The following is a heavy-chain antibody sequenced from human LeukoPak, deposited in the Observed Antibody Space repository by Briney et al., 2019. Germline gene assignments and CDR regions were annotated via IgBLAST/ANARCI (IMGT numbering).Heavy chain of an antibody. CDR3: ARAYCGGDCSPPRTSYQYYFDS. Sequence: GGSLRLSCAASGFSLSDHYMDWVRQAPGKRPEWVGRVRNKAKSDTTEYAASVKGRFTISRDDSKNSLYLQMKSLKTEDTAMYYCARAYCGGDCSPPRTSYQYYFDSWGQGTLVTVSS. V-gene: IGHV3-72*01. CDR2: VRNKAKSDTT. D-gene: IGHD2-21*02. CDR1: GFSLSDHY. J-gene: IGHJ4*02.